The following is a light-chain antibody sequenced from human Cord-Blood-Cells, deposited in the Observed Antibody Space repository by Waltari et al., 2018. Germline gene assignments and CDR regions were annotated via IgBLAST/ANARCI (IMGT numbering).Light chain of an antibody. V-gene: IGKV1-12*01. CDR3: QQANSFPLT. CDR2: AAS. CDR1: QGISSW. Sequence: DIEMTHSLSLGSESVGNNVPITCRASQGISSWLAWYQQKPGKAPKLLIYAASSLQSGVPSRFSGSGSGTDFTLTISSLQPEDFATYYCQQANSFPLTFGGGTKVEIK. J-gene: IGKJ4*01.